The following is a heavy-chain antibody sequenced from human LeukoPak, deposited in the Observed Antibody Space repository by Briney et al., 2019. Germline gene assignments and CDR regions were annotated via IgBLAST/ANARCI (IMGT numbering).Heavy chain of an antibody. V-gene: IGHV4-39*07. CDR2: LYYSGST. J-gene: IGHJ6*02. CDR1: GGSISSSSYY. CDR3: ARGGGTMEWYGMDV. D-gene: IGHD3-10*01. Sequence: SETLSLTCTVSGGSISSSSYYWNWIRQSPGKGLEWIVSLYYSGSTYYNPSLKSRVTISVDTSKNQFSLKLSSVTAADTAVYYCARGGGTMEWYGMDVWGQGTTVTVSS.